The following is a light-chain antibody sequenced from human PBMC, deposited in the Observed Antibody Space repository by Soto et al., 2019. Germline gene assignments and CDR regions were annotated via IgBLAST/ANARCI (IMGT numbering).Light chain of an antibody. CDR3: QQDYSPWT. CDR2: WAS. Sequence: DIVMTQSPDSLAVSLGERATINCKSSQSVLYSSNNKNYLAWYQQKSGQPPKLLIYWASTRESGVPDRFSGSGSWTDFTLTISSLQAEDVAVYYCQQDYSPWTFGQGTKVEIK. V-gene: IGKV4-1*01. J-gene: IGKJ1*01. CDR1: QSVLYSSNNKNY.